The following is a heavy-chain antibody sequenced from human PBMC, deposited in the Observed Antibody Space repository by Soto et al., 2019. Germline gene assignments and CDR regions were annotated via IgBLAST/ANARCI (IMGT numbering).Heavy chain of an antibody. J-gene: IGHJ3*02. CDR2: TNNDGSAT. V-gene: IGHV3-74*03. D-gene: IGHD5-12*01. Sequence: GGSLRPSCAASGFGFSSYWMHWVRQAPGKGLVWVSRTNNDGSATTYADSVRGRFTSFRDNAKNTLFLQMTSLGVEDTAVYYCAREMATISLGAFDIWGEGTMVTVSS. CDR3: AREMATISLGAFDI. CDR1: GFGFSSYW.